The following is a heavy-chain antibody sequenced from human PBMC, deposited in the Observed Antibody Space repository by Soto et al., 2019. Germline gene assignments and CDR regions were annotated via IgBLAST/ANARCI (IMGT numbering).Heavy chain of an antibody. D-gene: IGHD5-12*01. V-gene: IGHV3-15*01. J-gene: IGHJ4*01. CDR3: NTDIRYRGY. CDR2: IKSKTEGEST. CDR1: GVTFSNAW. Sequence: EVQLVESGGGLVKPGGSLRLSCAASGVTFSNAWMSWVRQAPGKGLEWIGCIKSKTEGESTDYATPVKGRFTISRNDSNNTLYLQMNSLQTDYRALSYCNTDIRYRGYRSHGTLDTVSS.